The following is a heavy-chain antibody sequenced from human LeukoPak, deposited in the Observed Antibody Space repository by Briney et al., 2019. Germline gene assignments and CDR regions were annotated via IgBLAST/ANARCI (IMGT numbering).Heavy chain of an antibody. Sequence: PGGSLRLSCAASGFTFSSYGMHWVRQAPGKGLEWVAVISYDGSNKYYADSVKGRFTISRDNSKNTLYLQMNSLRAEDTAVYYCARPEYPFGAFDIWGQGTMVTVSS. CDR1: GFTFSSYG. V-gene: IGHV3-30*03. CDR2: ISYDGSNK. CDR3: ARPEYPFGAFDI. J-gene: IGHJ3*02. D-gene: IGHD6-6*01.